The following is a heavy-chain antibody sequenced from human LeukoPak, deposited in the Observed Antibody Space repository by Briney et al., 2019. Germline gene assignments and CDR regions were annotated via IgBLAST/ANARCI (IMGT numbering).Heavy chain of an antibody. CDR3: ARDLGSYSSGWYMGFDY. D-gene: IGHD6-19*01. J-gene: IGHJ4*02. CDR1: GFTFSNAW. CDR2: IKSKTDGGTT. V-gene: IGHV3-15*01. Sequence: GGSLRLSCAASGFTFSNAWMSWVRQAPGKGLEWVGRIKSKTDGGTTDYAAPVKGRFTISRDDSKNTLYLQMNSLRAEDTAIYYCARDLGSYSSGWYMGFDYWGQGTLVTVSS.